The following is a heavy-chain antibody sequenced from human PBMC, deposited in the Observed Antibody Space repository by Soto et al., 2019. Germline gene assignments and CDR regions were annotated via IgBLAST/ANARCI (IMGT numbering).Heavy chain of an antibody. D-gene: IGHD2-15*01. V-gene: IGHV3-23*01. Sequence: EVQLLESGGGLVQPGGSLRLSCAASGFTFSSYAMSWVRQAPGKGLEWVSAISGSGGSTYYADSVKGRFTISRDNSKNTLYLQMNSLRAEDTAVYYCAKDPLISWDCSGGSCRWGQGTLVTVSS. J-gene: IGHJ4*02. CDR2: ISGSGGST. CDR3: AKDPLISWDCSGGSCR. CDR1: GFTFSSYA.